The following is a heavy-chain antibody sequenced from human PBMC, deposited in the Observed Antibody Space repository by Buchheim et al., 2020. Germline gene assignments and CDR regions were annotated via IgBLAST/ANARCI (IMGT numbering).Heavy chain of an antibody. J-gene: IGHJ4*02. CDR3: AKDSGSSGYNAFDY. CDR2: ITWDGDFT. CDR1: GFTFDDYA. V-gene: IGHV3-43D*04. Sequence: EVQLVESGGVVVQPGGSLTLSCATSGFTFDDYAMHWVRQAPGKGLEWVSLITWDGDFTYYADSVNGRFTISRDNSKNSLYLQMKSLRTEDTALYYCAKDSGSSGYNAFDYWGQGTL. D-gene: IGHD3-22*01.